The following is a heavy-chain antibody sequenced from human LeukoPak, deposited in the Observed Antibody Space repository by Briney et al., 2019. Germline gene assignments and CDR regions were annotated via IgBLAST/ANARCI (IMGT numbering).Heavy chain of an antibody. CDR2: TVSEIDGGTT. J-gene: IGHJ6*02. CDR1: GFTFNYAW. CDR3: TTDEDWNYARKDV. V-gene: IGHV3-15*04. Sequence: GGSLRLSCAASGFTFNYAWMSWVRQVPGKGLEWVGQTVSEIDGGTTDYAALVKGRFTISRDDSKSTLYLQMNSLKIEDTAVYYCTTDEDWNYARKDVWGQGATVIVSS. D-gene: IGHD1-7*01.